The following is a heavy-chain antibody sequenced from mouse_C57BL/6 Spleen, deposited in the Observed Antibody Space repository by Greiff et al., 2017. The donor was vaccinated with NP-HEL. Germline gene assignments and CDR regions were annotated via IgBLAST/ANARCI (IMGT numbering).Heavy chain of an antibody. CDR3: ARSGYDDYPYAIDY. J-gene: IGHJ4*01. Sequence: QVQLQQPGAELVRPGTSVKLSCKASGYTFTSYWMHWVKQRTGQGLEWIGVIDPSDSYTNYNQKFKGKATLTVDTSASTAYMQLSSLTSEDSAVYYCARSGYDDYPYAIDYWGHGASVTVSS. CDR2: IDPSDSYT. V-gene: IGHV1-59*01. CDR1: GYTFTSYW. D-gene: IGHD2-3*01.